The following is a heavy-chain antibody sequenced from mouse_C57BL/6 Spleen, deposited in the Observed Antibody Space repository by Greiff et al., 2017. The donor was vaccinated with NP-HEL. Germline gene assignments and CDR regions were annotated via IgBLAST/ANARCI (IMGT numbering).Heavy chain of an antibody. CDR3: ARISPYGGFDY. CDR2: IHPNSGST. D-gene: IGHD1-1*01. V-gene: IGHV1-64*01. Sequence: QVQLQQSGAELVKPGASVKLSCKASGYTFTSYWMHWVKQRPGQGLEWIGMIHPNSGSTNYNEKFKSKATLTVDKSSSTAYMQLSSLTSEDSAVYYCARISPYGGFDYWGQGTTLTVSS. J-gene: IGHJ2*01. CDR1: GYTFTSYW.